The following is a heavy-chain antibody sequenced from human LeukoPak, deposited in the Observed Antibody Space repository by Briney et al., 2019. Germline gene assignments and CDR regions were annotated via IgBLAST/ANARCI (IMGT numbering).Heavy chain of an antibody. CDR1: GYTFTSYY. CDR3: ARDSSSWFPGDY. D-gene: IGHD6-13*01. V-gene: IGHV1-46*01. Sequence: EASVKVSCKASGYTFTSYYMHWVRQAPGQGLEWMGIINPSGGSTSYAQKFQGRVTMTRDMSTSTVYMELSSLRSEDTAVYYCARDSSSWFPGDYWGQGTLVTVSS. J-gene: IGHJ4*02. CDR2: INPSGGST.